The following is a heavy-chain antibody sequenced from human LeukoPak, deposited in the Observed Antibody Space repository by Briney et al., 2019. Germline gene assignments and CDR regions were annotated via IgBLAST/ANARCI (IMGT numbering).Heavy chain of an antibody. CDR3: ASGDSSGYYSPFFSY. V-gene: IGHV1-2*02. CDR1: GYTFTGYY. D-gene: IGHD3-22*01. Sequence: ASVKVSCKASGYTFTGYYIHWVRQAPGQGLEWMGWINPNSGGTNYAQKFQGRVTMTRDTSISTAYMELSRLRSDDTAVYYCASGDSSGYYSPFFSYWGQGTLVTVSS. CDR2: INPNSGGT. J-gene: IGHJ4*02.